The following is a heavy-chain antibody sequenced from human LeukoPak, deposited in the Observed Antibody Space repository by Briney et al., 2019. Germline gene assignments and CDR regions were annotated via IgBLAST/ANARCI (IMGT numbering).Heavy chain of an antibody. CDR3: AHSPTNSRYCSSTSCLNWFDP. CDR2: ICWNDDK. D-gene: IGHD2-2*01. V-gene: IGHV2-5*01. CDR1: GFSLSTSGVG. J-gene: IGHJ5*02. Sequence: SGPTLVNPTQTLTLTCTFSGFSLSTSGVGVGGIRQPPGKALEWLALICWNDDKRYSPSLKSRLTITKDTSKNQVVLTMTNMDPVDTATYYCAHSPTNSRYCSSTSCLNWFDPWGQGTLVTVSS.